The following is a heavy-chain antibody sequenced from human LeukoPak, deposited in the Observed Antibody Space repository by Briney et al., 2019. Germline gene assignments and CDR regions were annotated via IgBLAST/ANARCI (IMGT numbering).Heavy chain of an antibody. V-gene: IGHV1-2*02. CDR1: GYTFTGYY. J-gene: IGHJ4*02. Sequence: GASVKVSCKASGYTFTGYYMHWVRQAPGQGLEWMGWINPNSGGTNYAQKFQGRVTMTRDTSISTAYMELSRLRSDDTAVYYCARDLQGSGGSFSYYWGQGTLVTVSS. CDR3: ARDLQGSGGSFSYY. CDR2: INPNSGGT. D-gene: IGHD2-15*01.